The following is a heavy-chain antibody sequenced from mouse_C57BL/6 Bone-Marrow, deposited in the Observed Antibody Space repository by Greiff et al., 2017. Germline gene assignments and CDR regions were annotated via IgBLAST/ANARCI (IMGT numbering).Heavy chain of an antibody. CDR1: GFNIKNTY. CDR2: LAPTNVNP. Sequence: VQLQHSVAELVRPGASVSLSCTASGFNIKNTYMHWLKKRPEQALNWIGRLAPTNVNPKYAPKFPGKAPITADTSSNTADLQRSSLTSEDTAIYYCARRPPLYDYPDDWGQGTTLTVSS. D-gene: IGHD2-4*01. CDR3: ARRPPLYDYPDD. J-gene: IGHJ2*01. V-gene: IGHV14-3*01.